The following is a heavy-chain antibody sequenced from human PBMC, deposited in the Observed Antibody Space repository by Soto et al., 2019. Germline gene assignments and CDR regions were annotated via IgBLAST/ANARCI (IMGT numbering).Heavy chain of an antibody. D-gene: IGHD1-26*01. CDR3: AGGWVSGSYVGWFDS. J-gene: IGHJ5*01. CDR1: GYTFDSYV. Sequence: ASVKVSCKASGYTFDSYVISWVRQAPGQGLEWMGWISSYNDNTKYAQKLQGRVTMTTDTSTSTAYMDLRSLRSDDTAVYYCAGGWVSGSYVGWFDSWGQGTLVTVSS. CDR2: ISSYNDNT. V-gene: IGHV1-18*01.